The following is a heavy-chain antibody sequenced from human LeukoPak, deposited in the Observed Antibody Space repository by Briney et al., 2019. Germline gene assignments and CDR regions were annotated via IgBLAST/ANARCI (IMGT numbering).Heavy chain of an antibody. J-gene: IGHJ4*02. Sequence: GGSLRLSCAASGFTFSGYAMKWVRQAPGKGLEWVSAIDSSGGGTYYADSVKGRFTISRDNSRNTLSLQMNSLRTDDTAVYYCAKVTFGGVIADHFDSWGQGTLVTVSS. D-gene: IGHD3-16*02. CDR2: IDSSGGGT. V-gene: IGHV3-23*01. CDR3: AKVTFGGVIADHFDS. CDR1: GFTFSGYA.